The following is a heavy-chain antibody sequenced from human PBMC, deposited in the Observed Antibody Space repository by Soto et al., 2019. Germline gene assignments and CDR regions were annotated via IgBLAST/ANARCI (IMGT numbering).Heavy chain of an antibody. CDR2: IFYSGST. Sequence: SETLSLTCTVSSGSISSTIYSWDWIRQPPGKGLEWIGSIFYSGSTYYNPSLKSRVTISVDTSKNQFSLKLSSVTAADTAVYYCARGGEPRTTGTTPLDYWGQGTLVTVSS. CDR3: ARGGEPRTTGTTPLDY. J-gene: IGHJ4*02. D-gene: IGHD1-1*01. CDR1: SGSISSTIYS. V-gene: IGHV4-39*07.